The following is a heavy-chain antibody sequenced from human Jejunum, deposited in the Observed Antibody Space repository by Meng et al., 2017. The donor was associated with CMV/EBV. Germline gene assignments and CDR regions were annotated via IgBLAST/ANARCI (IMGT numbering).Heavy chain of an antibody. V-gene: IGHV4-59*01. Sequence: TVSGGSIRSYYWNWIRQSPGEGLEWIAYMYHSGRTKYNSSLKSRVNISLDMSTNQFSLRLSSVTAADTAVYYCARGDERWSGYFMGWGQGTLVTVSS. J-gene: IGHJ4*02. D-gene: IGHD3-3*01. CDR2: MYHSGRT. CDR3: ARGDERWSGYFMG. CDR1: GGSIRSYY.